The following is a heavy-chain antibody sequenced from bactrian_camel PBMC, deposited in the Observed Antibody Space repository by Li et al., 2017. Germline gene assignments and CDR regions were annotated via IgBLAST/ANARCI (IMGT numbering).Heavy chain of an antibody. J-gene: IGHJ6*01. V-gene: IGHV3S53*01. D-gene: IGHD2*01. CDR3: AESSHYIPGGY. CDR2: LRTDGVT. CDR1: ATIAC. Sequence: HVQLVESGGGSVQPGGSLTLSCVASATIACMAWFRQALDKEREGVAALRTDGVTTYADSVKGRFYISRDHAKNTLYLQMYSLKTEDTAMYYCAESSHYIPGGYWGQGTQVTVS.